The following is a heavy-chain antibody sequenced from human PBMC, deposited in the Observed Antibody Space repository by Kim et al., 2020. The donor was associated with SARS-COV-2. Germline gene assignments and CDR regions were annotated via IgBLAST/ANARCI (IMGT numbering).Heavy chain of an antibody. D-gene: IGHD1-1*01. CDR1: GGSISTNIYS. J-gene: IGHJ4*02. V-gene: IGHV4-39*01. Sequence: SETLSLTCTVSGGSISTNIYSWGWIRQPPGKGLEWIGSIYYSGSTYYNPSLKSRVTISVDTSKNQFSLKLSSVTAADTAVYYCARHGRSTTYSDYWGQGT. CDR3: ARHGRSTTYSDY. CDR2: IYYSGST.